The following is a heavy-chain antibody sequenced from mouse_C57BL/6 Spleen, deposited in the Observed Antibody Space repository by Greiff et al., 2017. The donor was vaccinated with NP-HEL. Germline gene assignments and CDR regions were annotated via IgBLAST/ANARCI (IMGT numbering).Heavy chain of an antibody. J-gene: IGHJ4*01. V-gene: IGHV7-3*01. Sequence: EVQVVESGGGLVQPGGSLSLSCAASGFTFTDYYMSWVRQPPGRALEWLGFIRNKANGYTTEYSASVKGRFTISRDNSQSILYLQMNALRAEDSATYYCARSPTGRYAMDYWGQGTSVTVSS. CDR1: GFTFTDYY. D-gene: IGHD4-1*01. CDR2: IRNKANGYTT. CDR3: ARSPTGRYAMDY.